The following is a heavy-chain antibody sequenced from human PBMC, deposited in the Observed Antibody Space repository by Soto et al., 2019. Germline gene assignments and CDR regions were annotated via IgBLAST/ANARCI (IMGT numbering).Heavy chain of an antibody. Sequence: QVKLVQSGAEVKKPGASVKVSCKASGYTFTSYAMHWVRQAPGQRLEWMGWINAGNGNTKYSQKLQGRVTITRDTSASTAYMELSSLRSEDTAVYYCARSYIVVVPAAITGGRWFDPWGQGTLVTVSS. CDR3: ARSYIVVVPAAITGGRWFDP. CDR1: GYTFTSYA. J-gene: IGHJ5*02. V-gene: IGHV1-3*01. D-gene: IGHD2-2*01. CDR2: INAGNGNT.